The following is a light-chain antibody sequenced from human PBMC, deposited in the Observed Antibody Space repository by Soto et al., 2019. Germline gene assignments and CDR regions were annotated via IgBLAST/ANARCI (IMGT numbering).Light chain of an antibody. V-gene: IGKV3-11*01. CDR3: QQYGNWPLT. CDR2: DTS. Sequence: EIVLTQSPGTLSLSPGERASLSCRASQSVGNFLVWYQQKPGQAPSLLIYDTSNRATGIPARFSGSGSGTDFTLTISSLEPEDFALYYCQQYGNWPLTFGGGTKVETK. CDR1: QSVGNF. J-gene: IGKJ4*01.